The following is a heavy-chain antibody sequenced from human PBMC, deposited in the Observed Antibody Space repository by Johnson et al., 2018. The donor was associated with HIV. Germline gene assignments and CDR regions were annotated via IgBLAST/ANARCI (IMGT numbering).Heavy chain of an antibody. CDR3: ARGGLTAFDI. V-gene: IGHV3-30*03. Sequence: QVQLVESGGGVVQPGRSLRLSCAASGFTFSSYDMHWVRQAPGKGMDWVAFISYDGTDKYYADSVKGRFTTSRDNAKNTMYLQMNSLRTEDTAVYYCARGGLTAFDIWGQGTMVTVSS. J-gene: IGHJ3*02. CDR1: GFTFSSYD. D-gene: IGHD5-12*01. CDR2: ISYDGTDK.